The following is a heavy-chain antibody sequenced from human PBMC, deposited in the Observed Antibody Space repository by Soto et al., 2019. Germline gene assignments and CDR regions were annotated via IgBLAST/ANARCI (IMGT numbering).Heavy chain of an antibody. J-gene: IGHJ3*02. Sequence: SETLSLTCTVSGGSISGDHWNWIRQPPGKGLEWIAYVSSSGSTKYNPSLKSRVTISIDTTKNQFSLRLSSVTAADTAVCYCASGSYDSRGYSEAFDIWGQGTKVTVSS. CDR2: VSSSGST. CDR1: GGSISGDH. V-gene: IGHV4-59*01. CDR3: ASGSYDSRGYSEAFDI. D-gene: IGHD3-22*01.